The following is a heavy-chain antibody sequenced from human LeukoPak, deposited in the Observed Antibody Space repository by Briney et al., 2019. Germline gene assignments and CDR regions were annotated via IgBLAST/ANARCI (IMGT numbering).Heavy chain of an antibody. CDR2: INSVGSST. CDR3: ARERTSGWDAFDF. V-gene: IGHV3-74*01. Sequence: GGSLRLSCAASGFTFRDSAMSWVRQAPGKGLVWVSRINSVGSSTSYADSVKGRFTISRDNAKNTLYLQMNSLRAEDTAVYYCARERTSGWDAFDFWGQGTLVTVSS. CDR1: GFTFRDSA. D-gene: IGHD6-19*01. J-gene: IGHJ4*02.